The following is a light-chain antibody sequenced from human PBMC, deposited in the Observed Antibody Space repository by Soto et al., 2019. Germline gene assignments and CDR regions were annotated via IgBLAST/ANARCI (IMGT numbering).Light chain of an antibody. V-gene: IGKV3-11*01. Sequence: EVVLTQSPATLSLSPGDRATLSCRASQSVTSYLAWYQQKPGQAPRLLIYDAFNRATGIPARFSGSGSGTDSTLTISSLEPEDFAVYYCQQSSNWPLTFGPGPKVDIK. CDR3: QQSSNWPLT. CDR2: DAF. J-gene: IGKJ3*01. CDR1: QSVTSY.